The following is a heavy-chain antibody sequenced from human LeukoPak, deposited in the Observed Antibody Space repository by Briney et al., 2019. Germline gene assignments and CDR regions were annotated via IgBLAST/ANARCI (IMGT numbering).Heavy chain of an antibody. Sequence: GGSLRLSCAASGFTFSSYWMSWVRQAPGKGLEWVANIKKDGSEKYYVDSLKGRFTISRDNAKNSVYLQMNSLRADDTAIYYCARSVDAYNVDFWGQGTLVIVSS. D-gene: IGHD5-24*01. CDR1: GFTFSSYW. J-gene: IGHJ4*02. CDR2: IKKDGSEK. CDR3: ARSVDAYNVDF. V-gene: IGHV3-7*01.